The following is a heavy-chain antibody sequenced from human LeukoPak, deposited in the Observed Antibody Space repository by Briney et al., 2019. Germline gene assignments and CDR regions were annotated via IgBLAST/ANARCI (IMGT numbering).Heavy chain of an antibody. CDR2: ISSSSSYI. CDR1: GFTLSSYI. D-gene: IGHD3-16*01. J-gene: IGHJ3*02. V-gene: IGHV3-21*01. CDR3: ARDSPLARDAFDI. Sequence: GGSLRLSCAASGFTLSSYIMNWVRQAPGKGLEWVSSISSSSSYIYYADSVKGRFTISRDNAKNSLYLQMNSLRAEDTAVYYCARDSPLARDAFDIWGQGTMVTVSS.